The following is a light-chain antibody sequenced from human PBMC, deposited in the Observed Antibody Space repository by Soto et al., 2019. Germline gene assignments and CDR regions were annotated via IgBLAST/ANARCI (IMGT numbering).Light chain of an antibody. CDR2: EGS. J-gene: IGLJ1*01. V-gene: IGLV2-23*03. CDR1: SSDVGTYNL. CDR3: CSYAGSSTFPYV. Sequence: ALTQPASVSGSPGQSITISCTGTSSDVGTYNLVSWYQQHPGKAPKLMIYEGSKRPSGVSNRFSGSKSGNTASLTISGLQAEDEADYYCCSYAGSSTFPYVFGTGTKVTVL.